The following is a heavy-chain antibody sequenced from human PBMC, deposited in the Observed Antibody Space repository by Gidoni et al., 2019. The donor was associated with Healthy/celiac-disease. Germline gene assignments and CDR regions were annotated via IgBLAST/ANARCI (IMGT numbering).Heavy chain of an antibody. D-gene: IGHD3-10*02. CDR2: IYYSGST. J-gene: IGHJ4*02. V-gene: IGHV4-31*03. Sequence: QVQLQESGPGLVKPAQTLSLTCPVSGGSISSVGYYWRWIRQHPGKGLEGIGYIYYSGSTYYNPSLQSRVTISVDTSKNQFSLKLSSVTAADTAVYYCASHITWGDYSVAYYFDYWGQGTLVTVSS. CDR1: GGSISSVGYY. CDR3: ASHITWGDYSVAYYFDY.